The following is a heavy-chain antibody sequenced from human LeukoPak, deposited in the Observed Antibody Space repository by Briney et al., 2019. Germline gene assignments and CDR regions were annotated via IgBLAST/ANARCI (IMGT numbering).Heavy chain of an antibody. D-gene: IGHD4-17*01. CDR1: GYTLTELS. Sequence: ASVKVSCKVSGYTLTELSMHWVRRAPGKGLEWMGGFDPEDGETIYAQKFQGRVTMTEDTSTDTAYMELSSLRSEDTAVYYCATALTLRGEYYFDYWGQGTLVTVSS. CDR2: FDPEDGET. CDR3: ATALTLRGEYYFDY. J-gene: IGHJ4*02. V-gene: IGHV1-24*01.